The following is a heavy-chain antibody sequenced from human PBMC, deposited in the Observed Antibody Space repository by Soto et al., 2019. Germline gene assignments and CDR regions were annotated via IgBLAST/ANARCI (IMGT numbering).Heavy chain of an antibody. V-gene: IGHV3-66*01. CDR2: IYSGGSV. CDR1: GLTVSSNY. J-gene: IGHJ4*02. Sequence: GGSLRLSCAASGLTVSSNYMSWVRQAPGKGLEWVSVIYSGGSVYYADSVEGRFTISRDNSKNTLYLQMNSLRAEDTAVYYRASSTSRRGTGYWGQGTLVTVSS. D-gene: IGHD2-2*01. CDR3: ASSTSRRGTGY.